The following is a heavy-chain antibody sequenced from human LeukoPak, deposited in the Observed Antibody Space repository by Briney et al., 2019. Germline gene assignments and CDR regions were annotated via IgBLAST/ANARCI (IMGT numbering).Heavy chain of an antibody. D-gene: IGHD2-15*01. Sequence: ASVKVSCKASGYTFTSYDINWVRQATGHGLEWMGWMNPNSGNTGYAQKFQGRVTITRNTSISTAYMELSSLRSEDTAVYYCARVCSGGSCYFRWFDPWGQGTLVTVSS. CDR1: GYTFTSYD. CDR2: MNPNSGNT. V-gene: IGHV1-8*03. CDR3: ARVCSGGSCYFRWFDP. J-gene: IGHJ5*02.